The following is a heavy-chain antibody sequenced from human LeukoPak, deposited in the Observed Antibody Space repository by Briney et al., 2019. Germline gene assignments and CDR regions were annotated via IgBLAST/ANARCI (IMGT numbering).Heavy chain of an antibody. V-gene: IGHV1-69*04. Sequence: SVKVSCKASGGTFSSYAVSWVRQAPGQGLEWMGRIIPILGIANYAQKFQGRVTITADKSTSTAYMELSSLRSEDTAVYYCARDQGGYNVGYFDYWGQGTLVTVSS. CDR3: ARDQGGYNVGYFDY. J-gene: IGHJ4*02. CDR2: IIPILGIA. CDR1: GGTFSSYA. D-gene: IGHD5-24*01.